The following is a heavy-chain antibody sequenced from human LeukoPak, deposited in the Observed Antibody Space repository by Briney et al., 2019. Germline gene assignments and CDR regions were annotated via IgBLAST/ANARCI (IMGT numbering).Heavy chain of an antibody. J-gene: IGHJ4*02. V-gene: IGHV1-2*02. CDR2: INPNSGGT. CDR1: GYTLTGYY. D-gene: IGHD6-13*01. Sequence: ASVKVSCKASGYTLTGYYMHWVRQAPGQGLEWMGWINPNSGGTNYAQKLQGRVTMTTDTSTSTAYMELRSLRSDDTAVYYCARLPQYSSSWYVDYWGQGTLVTVSS. CDR3: ARLPQYSSSWYVDY.